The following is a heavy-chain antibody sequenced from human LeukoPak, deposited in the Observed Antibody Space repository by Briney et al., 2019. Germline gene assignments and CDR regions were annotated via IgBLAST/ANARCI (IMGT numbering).Heavy chain of an antibody. Sequence: SVKVSCKASGGTFSSYAISWVRQAPGQGLEWMGRIIPILGIANYAQKFQGRVTITADKSTSTAYLELSSLRSEDTAVYYCAREGSGWYRWGQGTLVTVSS. CDR3: AREGSGWYR. CDR1: GGTFSSYA. CDR2: IIPILGIA. V-gene: IGHV1-69*04. D-gene: IGHD6-19*01. J-gene: IGHJ4*02.